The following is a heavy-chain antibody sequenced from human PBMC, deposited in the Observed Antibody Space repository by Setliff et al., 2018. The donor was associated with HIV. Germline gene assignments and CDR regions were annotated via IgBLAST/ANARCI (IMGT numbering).Heavy chain of an antibody. CDR3: ITAYYDFWSGPI. CDR2: IKSRSDDETI. D-gene: IGHD3-3*01. V-gene: IGHV3-15*01. J-gene: IGHJ4*02. CDR1: GFTFSNAW. Sequence: VGSLRLSCVASGFTFSNAWMSWVRQAPGKGLEWVGRIKSRSDDETIDYGAPVEDRFTISRDDSKKTMYLEMTSLKTEDTGVYYCITAYYDFWSGPIWGQGTLVTVSS.